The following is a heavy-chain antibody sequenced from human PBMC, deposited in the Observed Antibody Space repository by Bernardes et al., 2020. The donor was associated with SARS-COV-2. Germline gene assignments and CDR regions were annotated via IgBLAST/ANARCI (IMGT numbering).Heavy chain of an antibody. CDR2: IKTKNDGGTT. J-gene: IGHJ4*02. CDR3: VTALVFGVVILPD. CDR1: GFTFSDAW. D-gene: IGHD3-3*01. V-gene: IGHV3-15*01. Sequence: GGSLRLSCAVSGFTFSDAWMNWVRQAPGKGLEWVGRIKTKNDGGTTHYAAAVKDRFTISRDDSKSTLYLQMNSLKTEDTAVYYCVTALVFGVVILPDWGQGTLVTVSS.